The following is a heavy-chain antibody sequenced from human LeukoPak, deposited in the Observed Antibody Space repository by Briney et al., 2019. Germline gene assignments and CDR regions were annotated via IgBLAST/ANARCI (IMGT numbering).Heavy chain of an antibody. Sequence: GSLRLSCAASGFTFSSYSMNWVRQAPGKGLEWVSSISSSSSYIYYADSVKGRFTISRDNAKNSLYLQMNSLRAEDTAVYYCARDSGIAVAGAYYYYYGMDVWGQGTTVTVSS. J-gene: IGHJ6*02. CDR3: ARDSGIAVAGAYYYYYGMDV. V-gene: IGHV3-21*01. CDR1: GFTFSSYS. D-gene: IGHD6-19*01. CDR2: ISSSSSYI.